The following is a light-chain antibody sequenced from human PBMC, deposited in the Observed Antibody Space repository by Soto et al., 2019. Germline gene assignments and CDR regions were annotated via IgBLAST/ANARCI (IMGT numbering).Light chain of an antibody. CDR1: SSDVGGYNY. CDR2: EVS. J-gene: IGLJ3*02. V-gene: IGLV2-14*01. CDR3: SSYTSSSTWV. Sequence: QSALTQPASVSGSPGQSITISCTGTSSDVGGYNYVSWYQQHPDKVPKLMIYEVSNRPSGVSNRFSGSKSDNTASLTISGLQAEDEADYYCSSYTSSSTWVFGGGTKLTVL.